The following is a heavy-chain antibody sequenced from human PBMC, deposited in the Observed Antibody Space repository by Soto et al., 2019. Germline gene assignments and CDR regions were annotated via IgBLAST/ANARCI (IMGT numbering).Heavy chain of an antibody. Sequence: QVQLVESGGGVVQPGRSLRLSCAASGFTFSSYGMHWVRQAPGKGLEWVAVISYDGSNKYYADSVKGRFTISRDNSKNPLYLQMNSLRAEDTAVYYCGDDVRIAVAGYFDYWGQGTLVTVSS. V-gene: IGHV3-30*18. CDR3: GDDVRIAVAGYFDY. D-gene: IGHD6-19*01. J-gene: IGHJ4*02. CDR2: ISYDGSNK. CDR1: GFTFSSYG.